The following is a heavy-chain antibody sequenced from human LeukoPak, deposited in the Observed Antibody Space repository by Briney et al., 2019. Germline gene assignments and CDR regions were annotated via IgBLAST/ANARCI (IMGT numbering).Heavy chain of an antibody. CDR2: ISGGSSSI. CDR3: AVPVLISVTLDY. CDR1: GFTFSNYA. Sequence: QPGGSLRLSCAASGFTFSNYAMTWVRQAPGKGLEWVSAISGGSSSIYYADSVKGRFTISRDKSKNTLYLQMNSLRAEDTAVYYCAVPVLISVTLDYWGQGTLVTVSS. V-gene: IGHV3-23*01. J-gene: IGHJ4*02. D-gene: IGHD4-11*01.